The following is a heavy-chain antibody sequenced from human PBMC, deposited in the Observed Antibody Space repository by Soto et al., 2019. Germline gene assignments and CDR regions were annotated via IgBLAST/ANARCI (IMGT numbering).Heavy chain of an antibody. CDR3: ARDVSPGSSSLYLDAFDI. D-gene: IGHD6-13*01. J-gene: IGHJ3*02. V-gene: IGHV3-7*05. CDR1: GFTLSAYW. CDR2: INRDGSKK. Sequence: EVQLEESGGDLVQPGGSLRLSCAASGFTLSAYWMTWVRQDPGKGLEWVANINRDGSKKSYLDSVRGRFTISRDNGGNSLYLQMDSLRADDTALYYCARDVSPGSSSLYLDAFDIWGQWTMVTVSS.